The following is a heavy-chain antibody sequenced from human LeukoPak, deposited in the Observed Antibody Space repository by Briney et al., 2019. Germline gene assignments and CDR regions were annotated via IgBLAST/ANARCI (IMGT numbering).Heavy chain of an antibody. CDR2: IYTSGST. Sequence: SETLSLTCTVSGGSISSYYWSWIRQPPGKGLEWIGYIYTSGSTNYNTSLKSLVTISVDTSKNQFSLKLSSVTAADTAVYYCAIAQGRKETYYYYMDVWGKGTTVTVSS. V-gene: IGHV4-4*09. CDR3: AIAQGRKETYYYYMDV. CDR1: GGSISSYY. J-gene: IGHJ6*03. D-gene: IGHD1-26*01.